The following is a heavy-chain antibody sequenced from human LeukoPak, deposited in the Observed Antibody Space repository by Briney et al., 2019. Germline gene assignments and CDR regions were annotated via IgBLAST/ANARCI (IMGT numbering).Heavy chain of an antibody. CDR2: INSDGSST. J-gene: IGHJ4*02. D-gene: IGHD3-22*01. V-gene: IGHV3-74*01. CDR3: ARQYYYDSSGYYYPFDH. CDR1: GFTFSTYW. Sequence: PGGSLRLSYAVSGFTFSTYWMHWVRQPPGKGLVWFSRINSDGSSTSYADSVKGRFTISRDNAKNTLYLQMNSLRAEDTAVYYCARQYYYDSSGYYYPFDHWGQGTLVTVSS.